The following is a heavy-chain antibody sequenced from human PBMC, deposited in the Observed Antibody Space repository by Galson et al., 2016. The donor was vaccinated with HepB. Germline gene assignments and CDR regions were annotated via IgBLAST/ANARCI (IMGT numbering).Heavy chain of an antibody. CDR1: GFSFSTYA. CDR3: ARDVGGWGSH. Sequence: SLRLSCAASGFSFSTYAMCWVRQAPGKGLDLVSCISPSGVDTSYADSVKGRFTISRDNSKNTLFLQMSSLRAEDTAVYFCARDVGGWGSHWGQGTLVTVSS. CDR2: ISPSGVDT. D-gene: IGHD3-10*01. J-gene: IGHJ4*02. V-gene: IGHV3-23*01.